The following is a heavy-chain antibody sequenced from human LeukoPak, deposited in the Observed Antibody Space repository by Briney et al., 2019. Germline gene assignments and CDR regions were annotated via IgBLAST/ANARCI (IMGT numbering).Heavy chain of an antibody. Sequence: GGSLRLSCAASGFTFSSYGMHWVRQAPGKGLEWVAVISYDGSNKYYADSVKGRFTISRDNSKNTLYLQMNSLRAEDTAVYYCARERGGSSYFDYWGQGTLVTVSS. CDR1: GFTFSSYG. J-gene: IGHJ4*02. V-gene: IGHV3-30*19. CDR2: ISYDGSNK. CDR3: ARERGGSSYFDY. D-gene: IGHD2-15*01.